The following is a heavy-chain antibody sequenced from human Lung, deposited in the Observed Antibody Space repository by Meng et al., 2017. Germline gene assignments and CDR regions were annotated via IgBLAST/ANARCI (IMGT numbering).Heavy chain of an antibody. CDR2: ISIGGETT. V-gene: IGHV3-23*01. J-gene: IGHJ4*02. Sequence: GGSLRLSCAVSGFTFSTAAMCWVRQAPGKGREWVSSISIGGETTWFADSVKGRFTISRDNSKNTLYLQMNSLRAEDTAVYYCAKEIRPNDYWGQGTLVTVSS. CDR1: GFTFSTAA. CDR3: AKEIRPNDY.